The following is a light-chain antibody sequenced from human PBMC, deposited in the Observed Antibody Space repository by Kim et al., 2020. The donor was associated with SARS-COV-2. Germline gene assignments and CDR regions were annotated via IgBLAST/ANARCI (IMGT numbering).Light chain of an antibody. CDR2: KAS. J-gene: IGKJ1*01. V-gene: IGKV1-5*03. CDR1: LSITTW. Sequence: GDRVAITCRASLSITTWLAWYQQKPGKGPKLLIYKASILESGVPARFSGSGSGTEFTLTISNLQPDDFATYYCQHYSSDSWTFG. CDR3: QHYSSDSWT.